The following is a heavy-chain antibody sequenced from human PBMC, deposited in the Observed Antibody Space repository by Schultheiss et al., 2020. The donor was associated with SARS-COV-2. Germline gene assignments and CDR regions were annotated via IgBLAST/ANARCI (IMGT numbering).Heavy chain of an antibody. V-gene: IGHV2-26*01. J-gene: IGHJ6*02. CDR3: ARGYGDYSTDYYYGMDV. D-gene: IGHD4-17*01. CDR2: IFSNDEK. Sequence: SGPTLLKPTETLTLTCTVSGFSLSNARMGVSWIRQPPGKALEWLAHIFSNDEKSYSTSLKSRLTISRDTSKSQVVLTMTNMDPVDTATYYCARGYGDYSTDYYYGMDVWGQGTTVTVSS. CDR1: GFSLSNARMG.